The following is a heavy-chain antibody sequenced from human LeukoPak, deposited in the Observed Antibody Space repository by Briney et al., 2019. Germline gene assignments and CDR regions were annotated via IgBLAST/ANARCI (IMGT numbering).Heavy chain of an antibody. V-gene: IGHV2-70*20. Sequence: SGPALVKPTQTLTLTCTFSGFSLSTSGVCVSWVRQPPGKAREWLALIDWDDDKYYSTSLKTRFTISKDTSKNQVVLTMTNMDPVDTATYYCARVPYSSLGYYMDVCGKGTTVGVSS. CDR1: GFSLSTSGVC. CDR2: IDWDDDK. CDR3: ARVPYSSLGYYMDV. D-gene: IGHD6-13*01. J-gene: IGHJ6*03.